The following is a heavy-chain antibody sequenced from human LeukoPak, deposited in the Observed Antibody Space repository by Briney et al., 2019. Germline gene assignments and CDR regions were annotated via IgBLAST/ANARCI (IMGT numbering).Heavy chain of an antibody. CDR2: IYTSGST. D-gene: IGHD6-19*01. J-gene: IGHJ4*02. CDR3: ARDSPGYSSGWYHFDY. Sequence: SETLSLTCTVSGGSISGYYWSWIRQPAGKGLEWIGRIYTSGSTNYNPSLKSRVTVSVDTSKNQFSLKLSSVTAADTAVYCCARDSPGYSSGWYHFDYWGQGTLVTVSS. CDR1: GGSISGYY. V-gene: IGHV4-4*07.